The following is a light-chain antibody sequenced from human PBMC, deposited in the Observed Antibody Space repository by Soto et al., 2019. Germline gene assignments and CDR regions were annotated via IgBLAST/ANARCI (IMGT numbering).Light chain of an antibody. Sequence: QSVLTQPPSVSGAPGQRVTISCSGRSSNIGSGYDVHWYQQLPGTAPKLLIYGNNNRPSGVPDRFSGSKSGTSASLAITGLQAEDEADYYCQSYDSSLSDWVFGGGTKLTVL. V-gene: IGLV1-40*01. CDR3: QSYDSSLSDWV. CDR2: GNN. CDR1: SSNIGSGYD. J-gene: IGLJ3*02.